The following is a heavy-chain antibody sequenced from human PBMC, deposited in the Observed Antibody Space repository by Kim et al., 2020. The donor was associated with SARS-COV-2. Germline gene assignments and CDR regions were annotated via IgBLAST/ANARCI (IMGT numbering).Heavy chain of an antibody. J-gene: IGHJ6*02. CDR3: ARDRIAVAGLLHYYYGMDV. D-gene: IGHD6-19*01. Sequence: GGSLRLSCAASGFTVSSNYMSWVRQAPGKGLEWVSVIYSGGSTYYADSVKGRFTISRDNSKNTLYLQMNSLRAEDMAVYYCARDRIAVAGLLHYYYGMDVWGQGTTVTVSS. V-gene: IGHV3-53*01. CDR2: IYSGGST. CDR1: GFTVSSNY.